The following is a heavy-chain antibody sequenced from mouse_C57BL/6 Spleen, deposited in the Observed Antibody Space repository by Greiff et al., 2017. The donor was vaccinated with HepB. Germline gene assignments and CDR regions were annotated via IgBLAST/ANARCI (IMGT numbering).Heavy chain of an antibody. D-gene: IGHD2-4*01. CDR2: IYPGSGST. CDR3: AREDDYDERENAMDY. CDR1: GYTFTSYW. Sequence: QVQLQQPGAELVKPGASVKMSCKASGYTFTSYWITWVKQRPGQGLEWIGDIYPGSGSTNYNEKFKSKATLTVDTSSSTAYMQLSSLTSEDSAVYYCAREDDYDERENAMDYWGQGTSVTVSS. V-gene: IGHV1-55*01. J-gene: IGHJ4*01.